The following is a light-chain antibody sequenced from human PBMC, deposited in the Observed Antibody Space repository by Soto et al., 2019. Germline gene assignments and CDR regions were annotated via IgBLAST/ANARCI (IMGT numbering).Light chain of an antibody. Sequence: EIVMTQSPATLSVSPGERATLSCRASQNIGTDLAWYQHRPGRTPRLLIYGVSTRATGVPARFSGSGSGTEFTLTISSLQSEDFAVYYCLQPIHWRTFGQGTKLEVK. CDR1: QNIGTD. CDR3: LQPIHWRT. CDR2: GVS. V-gene: IGKV3-15*01. J-gene: IGKJ2*01.